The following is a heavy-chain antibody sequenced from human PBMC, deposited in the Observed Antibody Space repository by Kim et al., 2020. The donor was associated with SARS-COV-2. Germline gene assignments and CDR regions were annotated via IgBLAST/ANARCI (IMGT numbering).Heavy chain of an antibody. CDR3: ARDPYHDYGDYGIDY. D-gene: IGHD4-17*01. Sequence: DSVKGRFTIARDNAKNSLYLQMNSLRAEDTAVYYCARDPYHDYGDYGIDYWGQGTLVTVSS. V-gene: IGHV3-21*01. J-gene: IGHJ4*02.